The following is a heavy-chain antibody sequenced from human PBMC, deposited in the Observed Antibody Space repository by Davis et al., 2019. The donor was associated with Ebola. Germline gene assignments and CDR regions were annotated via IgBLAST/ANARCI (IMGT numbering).Heavy chain of an antibody. Sequence: ASVKVSCKASGYTFTSYGISWVRQAPGQGLEWMGWISAYNGNTNYAQKLQGRVTMTTDTSTSTAYMELRSLRSDDTAVYYCARQRYYYDSSGHYYFDYWGQGTLVTVSS. D-gene: IGHD3-22*01. CDR1: GYTFTSYG. CDR3: ARQRYYYDSSGHYYFDY. CDR2: ISAYNGNT. V-gene: IGHV1-18*01. J-gene: IGHJ4*02.